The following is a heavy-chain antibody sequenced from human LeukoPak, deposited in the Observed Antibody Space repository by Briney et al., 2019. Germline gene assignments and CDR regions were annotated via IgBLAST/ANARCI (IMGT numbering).Heavy chain of an antibody. V-gene: IGHV3-30*18. CDR2: ISYDGSNK. Sequence: GRSLRLSCAASGFTFSSYGMHWVRQAPGKWLEWVAVISYDGSNKYYADSVKGRFTISRDNSKNTPYLQMNSLGAEDTAVYYCAKAPFPYYDILTGSSGAWFDPWGQGTLVTVSS. D-gene: IGHD3-9*01. CDR3: AKAPFPYYDILTGSSGAWFDP. CDR1: GFTFSSYG. J-gene: IGHJ5*02.